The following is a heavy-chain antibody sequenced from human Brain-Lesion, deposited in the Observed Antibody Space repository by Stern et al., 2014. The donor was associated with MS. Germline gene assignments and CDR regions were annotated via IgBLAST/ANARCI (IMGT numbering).Heavy chain of an antibody. CDR3: ARVYNTIYGIVTQRGSGMDV. Sequence: EDQLVESGGGLVQPGGSLTISCTAAGFTFGNYWMTWVRQAPGKGLEWGANIKEDGTEKNYVDPVKGRFTISRDNARNSLYLQMTSVRVEDTALYYCARVYNTIYGIVTQRGSGMDVWGQGTTVIVSS. CDR1: GFTFGNYW. D-gene: IGHD3-3*01. CDR2: IKEDGTEK. J-gene: IGHJ6*02. V-gene: IGHV3-7*01.